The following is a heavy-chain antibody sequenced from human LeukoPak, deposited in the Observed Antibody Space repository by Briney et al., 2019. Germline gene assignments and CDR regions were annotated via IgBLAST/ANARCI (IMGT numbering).Heavy chain of an antibody. Sequence: GGSLRLSCSASGLTFSSYAMYWVRQAPGKGLEYVSAITSNGGSAYYADSVKGRFTISRVNSRNTLSLQMSSLRAEDTAVYYCVGFRATAGLYWGQGTLVTVSS. J-gene: IGHJ4*02. CDR3: VGFRATAGLY. V-gene: IGHV3-64D*06. CDR1: GLTFSSYA. CDR2: ITSNGGSA. D-gene: IGHD6-13*01.